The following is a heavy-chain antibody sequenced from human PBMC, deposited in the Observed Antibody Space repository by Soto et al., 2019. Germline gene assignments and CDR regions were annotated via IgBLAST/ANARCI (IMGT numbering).Heavy chain of an antibody. Sequence: QMQLVQSGPEVKKPGTSVKVSCKASGFTFTSSAMQWVRQARGQRLEWIGWIVVGSGNTNYAQKFQERVTITRDMFTSTAYMELSSLRSADTAVYYCSVLRCSSYNFYFYYFMHVWGQGTTVTVSS. D-gene: IGHD2-2*01. CDR2: IVVGSGNT. CDR3: SVLRCSSYNFYFYYFMHV. CDR1: GFTFTSSA. J-gene: IGHJ6*02. V-gene: IGHV1-58*02.